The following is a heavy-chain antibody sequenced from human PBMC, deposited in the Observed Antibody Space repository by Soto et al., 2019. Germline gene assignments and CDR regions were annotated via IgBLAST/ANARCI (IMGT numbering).Heavy chain of an antibody. CDR3: ARDGSGSYSFDY. V-gene: IGHV3-53*01. CDR1: GFTVSSNY. CDR2: IYSGGST. J-gene: IGHJ4*02. D-gene: IGHD3-10*01. Sequence: SGGSLRLSCAASGFTVSSNYMSWVRQAPGKGLEWVSVIYSGGSTYYADSVKGRFTISRDDSKNTLYLQMNSLRAEDTAVYYCARDGSGSYSFDYWGQGTLVTVSS.